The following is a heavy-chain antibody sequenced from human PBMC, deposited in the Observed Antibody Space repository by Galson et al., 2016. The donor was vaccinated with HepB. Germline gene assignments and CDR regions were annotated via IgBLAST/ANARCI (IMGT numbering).Heavy chain of an antibody. CDR3: ARGYYDYAWGGYYAA. J-gene: IGHJ5*02. V-gene: IGHV4-30-4*01. D-gene: IGHD3-16*01. CDR1: GGSISSGDYY. Sequence: TLSLTCTVSGGSISSGDYYWSWIRQPPGKGLEWIGYIYYSGSTHYNPSLKSRVTISVDTSKNQFSLKLSSVTAADTAVYYCARGYYDYAWGGYYAAWGQGTLVTVSS. CDR2: IYYSGST.